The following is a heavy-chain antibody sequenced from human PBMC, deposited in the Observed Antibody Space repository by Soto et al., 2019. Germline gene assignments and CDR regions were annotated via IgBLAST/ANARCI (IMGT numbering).Heavy chain of an antibody. CDR1: GFTFSTYA. CDR2: ISGSGGRT. CDR3: AKDPRDGYDFGYFDY. V-gene: IGHV3-23*01. Sequence: EVQLLESGGGLVQPGGSLRLSCAVSGFTFSTYAMSWVRQAPGKGLDWVSVISGSGGRTWYGDSVKGRFTIYRDNPKNTLYLQMNSLRAEDTAVYYCAKDPRDGYDFGYFDYWGQGTLVTVSS. D-gene: IGHD5-12*01. J-gene: IGHJ4*02.